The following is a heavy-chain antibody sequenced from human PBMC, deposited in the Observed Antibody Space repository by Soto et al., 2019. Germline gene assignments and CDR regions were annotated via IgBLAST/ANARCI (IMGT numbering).Heavy chain of an antibody. V-gene: IGHV1-46*01. Sequence: GASVKVSCKASGYTFTSYDINWVRQATGQGLEWMGIINPSGGSTSYAEKFQGRVTMTRDTSTSTVYMELSSLRSEDTAVYYCARDAHIVVVTAISALGYWGQGIVVTVSS. D-gene: IGHD2-21*02. CDR1: GYTFTSYD. J-gene: IGHJ4*02. CDR2: INPSGGST. CDR3: ARDAHIVVVTAISALGY.